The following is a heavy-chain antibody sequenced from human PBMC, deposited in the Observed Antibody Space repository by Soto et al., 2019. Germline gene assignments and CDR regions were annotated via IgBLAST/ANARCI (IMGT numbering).Heavy chain of an antibody. CDR2: IGPYVGKT. J-gene: IGHJ2*01. CDR3: ARCYCSVGSCFTCWHFDL. Sequence: QGQLVQSGAEVREPGASVKVSCQASGYIFNNYGLSWVRQVPGQGLERVGWIGPYVGKTDYAHKFRDRVTMTADPTTNTAHMELRSLTADDSAFYYCARCYCSVGSCFTCWHFDLWGRGTLVTVSS. D-gene: IGHD6-19*01. CDR1: GYIFNNYG. V-gene: IGHV1-18*01.